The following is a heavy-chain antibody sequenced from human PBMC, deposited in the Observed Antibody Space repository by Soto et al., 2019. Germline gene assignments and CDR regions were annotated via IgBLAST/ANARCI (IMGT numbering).Heavy chain of an antibody. Sequence: QVQLVQSGAEVKKPGSSVKVSCKASGGTFSSYAISWVRQAPGQGLEWMGGIIPIFGTANYAQKVQGRVTITADESTSTAYMELCSRRSEDRAVYYCAFIHDCGDYHVMYYFDYWGQGTLVTVSS. CDR1: GGTFSSYA. CDR3: AFIHDCGDYHVMYYFDY. V-gene: IGHV1-69*01. D-gene: IGHD4-17*01. CDR2: IIPIFGTA. J-gene: IGHJ4*02.